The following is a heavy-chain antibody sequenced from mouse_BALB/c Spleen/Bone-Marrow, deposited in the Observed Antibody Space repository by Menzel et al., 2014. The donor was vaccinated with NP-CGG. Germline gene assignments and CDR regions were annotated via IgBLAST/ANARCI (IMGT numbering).Heavy chain of an antibody. Sequence: VQRVESGAELMKPGASVKISCKATGYTFSSYWIEWVKQRPGHGLEWIGEILPGSGSTIYNEKFKGKATFTADTSSNTAYMQLSGLTSEDSAVYYCAREDYYGSSYFDYWGQGTTLTVSS. CDR3: AREDYYGSSYFDY. D-gene: IGHD1-1*01. V-gene: IGHV1-9*01. CDR1: GYTFSSYW. CDR2: ILPGSGST. J-gene: IGHJ2*01.